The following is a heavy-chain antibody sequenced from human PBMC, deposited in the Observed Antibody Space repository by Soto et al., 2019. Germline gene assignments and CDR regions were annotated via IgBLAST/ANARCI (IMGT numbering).Heavy chain of an antibody. CDR2: ISYDGSNK. CDR3: AKNKRYCTSTTCPPYYGMDV. CDR1: GFTFSSYG. Sequence: GGSLRLSCAASGFTFSSYGMHWVRQAPGKGLEWVAVISYDGSNKYFADSVKGRFTISRDNSNNMLYLQMNGLRGDDTAVYYCAKNKRYCTSTTCPPYYGMDVWGQGTTVT. D-gene: IGHD2-2*01. J-gene: IGHJ6*02. V-gene: IGHV3-30*18.